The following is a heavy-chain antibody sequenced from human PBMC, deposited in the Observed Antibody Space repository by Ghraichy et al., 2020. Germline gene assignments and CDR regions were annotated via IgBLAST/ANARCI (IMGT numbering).Heavy chain of an antibody. CDR2: ICYTGST. CDR1: GGSISSSSYY. J-gene: IGHJ4*02. D-gene: IGHD7-27*01. V-gene: IGHV4-39*01. Sequence: SETLSLTCTVSGGSISSSSYYWVWIRQPPGKGLEWIASICYTGSTYYNPSLKSRITISVDTSRNQFSLKLSSVTAADTAVYYCANLGEGYWGQGTLVSVSS. CDR3: ANLGEGY.